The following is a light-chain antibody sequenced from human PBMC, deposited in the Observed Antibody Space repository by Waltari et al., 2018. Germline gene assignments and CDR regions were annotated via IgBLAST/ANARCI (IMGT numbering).Light chain of an antibody. J-gene: IGKJ1*01. Sequence: ELVIPQSPATLSVSPGERATLTCRSSQSVRITLSWYQHKPGPAPRPLIYGSSTRAAGIPVRFSCSGSGTEFTLTLSSLQSEAFAVYSCQQYDNWPPWPFGQGTKVEIK. CDR2: GSS. V-gene: IGKV3-15*01. CDR1: QSVRIT. CDR3: QQYDNWPPWP.